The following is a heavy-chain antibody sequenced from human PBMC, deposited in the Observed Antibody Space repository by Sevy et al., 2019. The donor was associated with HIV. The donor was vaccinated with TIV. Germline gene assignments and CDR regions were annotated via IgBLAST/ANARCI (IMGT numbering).Heavy chain of an antibody. J-gene: IGHJ4*02. V-gene: IGHV3-23*01. CDR1: GFTFSSYA. CDR3: ASSVVVGPAATFDY. D-gene: IGHD2-2*01. Sequence: GGSLRLSCAASGFTFSSYAMSWVRQAPGKGLEWVSAISGSGGSTYYADSVKGRFTISSDNSKNTLYLQMNSLRAEDTAVYYGASSVVVGPAATFDYWGQGTLVTVSS. CDR2: ISGSGGST.